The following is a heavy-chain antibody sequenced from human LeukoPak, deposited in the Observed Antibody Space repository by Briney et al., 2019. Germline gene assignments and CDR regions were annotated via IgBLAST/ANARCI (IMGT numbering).Heavy chain of an antibody. Sequence: SESLSLTCTGSGVTISSYYWNWIRQPPGKGQEWIGHLYNSGSPNYNPSLKSRVTISLDTSKNKFSLKLSSVTAADTAVYHCARGWGYFDYWGQGTLVTVSS. CDR2: LYNSGSP. CDR1: GVTISSYY. CDR3: ARGWGYFDY. V-gene: IGHV4-59*01. J-gene: IGHJ4*02. D-gene: IGHD3-16*01.